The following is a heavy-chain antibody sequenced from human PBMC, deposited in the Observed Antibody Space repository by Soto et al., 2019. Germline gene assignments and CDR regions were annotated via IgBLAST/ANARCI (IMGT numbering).Heavy chain of an antibody. J-gene: IGHJ6*02. CDR2: ISCSGGST. D-gene: IGHD2-15*01. CDR3: AKPRSRILVMGGMDV. CDR1: GFTFSSYA. Sequence: GGSLRLSCAASGFTFSSYAMSWVRQAPGKGLEWVSAISCSGGSTYYADSVKGRFTISRHNSKNTLYLQMNSLRAEDTAVYYCAKPRSRILVMGGMDVWGQGTTVTVSS. V-gene: IGHV3-23*01.